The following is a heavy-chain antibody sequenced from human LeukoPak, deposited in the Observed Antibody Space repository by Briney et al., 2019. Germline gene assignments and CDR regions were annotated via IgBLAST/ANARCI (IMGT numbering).Heavy chain of an antibody. Sequence: GGSLRLSCAASGFTFSNAWMNWVRQAPGKGLEWVCRIKSKTDGGTTDYAAPVKGRFTISRDDSKNTLYLQMNSLKTEDTAVYYCTTRGTTTLPFDYWGQGTLVTVSS. CDR3: TTRGTTTLPFDY. D-gene: IGHD2-2*01. CDR1: GFTFSNAW. V-gene: IGHV3-15*07. CDR2: IKSKTDGGTT. J-gene: IGHJ4*02.